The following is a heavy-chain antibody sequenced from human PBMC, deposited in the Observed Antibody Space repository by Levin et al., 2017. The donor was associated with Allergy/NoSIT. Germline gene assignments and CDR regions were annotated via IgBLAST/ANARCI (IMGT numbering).Heavy chain of an antibody. CDR1: GFTFDDYA. D-gene: IGHD6-13*01. Sequence: SCAASGFTFDDYAMHWVRQAPGKGLEWVASISWNSHKIDYADSVKGRFTISRDTAKNSLFLQMNSLRVEDTALYYCSKGAVAAGDLLDYWGQGTLVTVSS. V-gene: IGHV3-9*01. CDR2: ISWNSHKI. J-gene: IGHJ4*02. CDR3: SKGAVAAGDLLDY.